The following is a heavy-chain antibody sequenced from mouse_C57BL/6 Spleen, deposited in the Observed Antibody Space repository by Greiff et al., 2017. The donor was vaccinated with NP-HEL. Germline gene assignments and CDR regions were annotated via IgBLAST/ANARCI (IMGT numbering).Heavy chain of an antibody. J-gene: IGHJ4*01. V-gene: IGHV3-6*01. Sequence: EVKLKESGPGLVKPSQSLSLTCSVTGYSITSGYYWNWLRQFPGNKLEWMGYISYDGSNNYNPSLKNRISITRDTSKNQFFLKLNSVTTEDTATYYCARPYGSSYDYYAMDYWGQGTSVTVSS. CDR2: ISYDGSN. CDR3: ARPYGSSYDYYAMDY. D-gene: IGHD1-1*01. CDR1: GYSITSGYY.